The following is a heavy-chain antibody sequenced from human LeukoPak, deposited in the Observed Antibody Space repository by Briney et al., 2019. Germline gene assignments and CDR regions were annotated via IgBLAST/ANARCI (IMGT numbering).Heavy chain of an antibody. CDR3: AKDPAAMENYFDY. CDR1: GFTFSSYG. CDR2: IRYDGIVK. J-gene: IGHJ4*02. Sequence: GGSLRLSCAASGFTFSSYGMHWVRQAPGKGLEWVAFIRYDGIVKYYADSVEGRFTISREKSKNTLYLQMNSLRAEETAVYYCAKDPAAMENYFDYWGQGTLVTVSS. V-gene: IGHV3-30*02. D-gene: IGHD2-2*01.